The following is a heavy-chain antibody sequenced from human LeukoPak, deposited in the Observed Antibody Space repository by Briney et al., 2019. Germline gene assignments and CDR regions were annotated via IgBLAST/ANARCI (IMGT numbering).Heavy chain of an antibody. CDR3: ARGGFSTGSRGFFDP. V-gene: IGHV4-34*01. D-gene: IGHD1-1*01. Sequence: PSETLSLTCTVSGGSIGSYYWSWLRQPPGKGLEWIGEINHSGSTTSNPSLKSRVTVSVDTSKNQFSLKLSSVTAADTAVYYCARGGFSTGSRGFFDPWGQGTLVTVSS. CDR2: INHSGST. CDR1: GGSIGSYY. J-gene: IGHJ5*02.